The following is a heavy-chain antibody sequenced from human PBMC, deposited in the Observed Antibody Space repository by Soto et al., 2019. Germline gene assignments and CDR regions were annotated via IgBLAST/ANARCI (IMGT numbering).Heavy chain of an antibody. J-gene: IGHJ4*02. CDR2: INAANGNT. CDR3: ARGSSWAHFDY. CDR1: GYTFTSYA. V-gene: IGHV1-3*01. Sequence: QVQLVQSGAEVKKPGASVKVSCKASGYTFTSYAMHWVRPAPGQRLEWMGWINAANGNTKFSQKFQGRVTITRDTSASIVYMELSSLRSEDTVVYYWARGSSWAHFDYWGQGTLVTVSS. D-gene: IGHD6-13*01.